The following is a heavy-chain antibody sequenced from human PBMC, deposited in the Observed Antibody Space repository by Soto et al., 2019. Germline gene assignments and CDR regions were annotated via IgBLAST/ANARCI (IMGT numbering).Heavy chain of an antibody. CDR3: ARGRIAVAGTFFRYYGMDV. CDR2: MNPNSGNT. D-gene: IGHD6-19*01. CDR1: GYTFTSYD. J-gene: IGHJ6*02. V-gene: IGHV1-8*01. Sequence: ASVKVSCKASGYTFTSYDINWVRQATGQGLEWMGWMNPNSGNTGYAQKFQGRVTMTRNASISTAYMELSSLRSEDTAVYYCARGRIAVAGTFFRYYGMDVWGQGTTVTVSS.